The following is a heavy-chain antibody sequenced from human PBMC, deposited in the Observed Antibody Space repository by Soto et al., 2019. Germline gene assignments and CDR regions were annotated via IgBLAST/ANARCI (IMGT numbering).Heavy chain of an antibody. J-gene: IGHJ5*02. Sequence: QVQLVQSGAEVKKPGSSVKVSCKASGGSFSSYAISWVRQAPGQGLEWMGGIIPIFGTANYAQKFQGRVTITADESTSTAYMELSSLRSEDTAVYYCARWAHYARNLNNWFDPWGQGTLVTVSS. D-gene: IGHD4-17*01. CDR3: ARWAHYARNLNNWFDP. CDR2: IIPIFGTA. V-gene: IGHV1-69*01. CDR1: GGSFSSYA.